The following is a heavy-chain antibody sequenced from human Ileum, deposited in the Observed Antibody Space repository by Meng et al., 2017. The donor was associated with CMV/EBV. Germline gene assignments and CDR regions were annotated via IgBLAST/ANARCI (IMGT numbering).Heavy chain of an antibody. CDR2: MSSRSRSSTI. D-gene: IGHD2-15*01. CDR3: ARFSCSGVICSKPDRWFDP. V-gene: IGHV3-11*01. Sequence: GESLKISCAASGFPISDYYMSWIRQAPGKGLEWVSYMSSRSRSSTIYYADSVKGRFTISRDNAKNSLYLQMNSLRAEDTAMYYCARFSCSGVICSKPDRWFDPWGQGTLVTVSS. CDR1: GFPISDYY. J-gene: IGHJ5*02.